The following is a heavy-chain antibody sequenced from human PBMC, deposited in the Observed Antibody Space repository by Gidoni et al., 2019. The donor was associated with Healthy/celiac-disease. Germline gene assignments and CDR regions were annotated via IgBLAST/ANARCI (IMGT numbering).Heavy chain of an antibody. CDR3: ARESPTASGDY. V-gene: IGHV1-3*01. D-gene: IGHD3-10*01. CDR2: INAGNGNT. J-gene: IGHJ4*02. CDR1: GYPFTSYA. Sequence: QVQLVQSGAEVQKPGASVKVSCKASGYPFTSYAMHWVRQAPGQRLEWMGWINAGNGNTKYSQKFQGRVTITRDTSASTAYMELSSLRSEDTAVYYCARESPTASGDYWGQGTLVTVSS.